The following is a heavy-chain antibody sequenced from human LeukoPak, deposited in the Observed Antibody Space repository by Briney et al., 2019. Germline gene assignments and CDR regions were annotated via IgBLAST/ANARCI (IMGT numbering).Heavy chain of an antibody. J-gene: IGHJ4*02. D-gene: IGHD3-9*01. V-gene: IGHV4-39*07. Sequence: SETLSLTCTVSGGAISSSSYYWGWIRQPPGKGLEWIGSIYYSGSTYYNPSLRSRVTISVDTSKNQFSLKLSSVTAADTAVYYCARDFGISWYYFDYWGQGTLVTVSS. CDR3: ARDFGISWYYFDY. CDR2: IYYSGST. CDR1: GGAISSSSYY.